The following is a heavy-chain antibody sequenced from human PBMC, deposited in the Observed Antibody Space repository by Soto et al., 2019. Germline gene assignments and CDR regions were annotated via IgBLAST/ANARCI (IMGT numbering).Heavy chain of an antibody. D-gene: IGHD5-12*01. V-gene: IGHV1-69*12. CDR3: ARGNHRWLQWWYFDL. J-gene: IGHJ2*01. CDR2: IIPIFGTV. Sequence: QVQLVQSGAEVKKPGSSVTVSCKASGGTFSSYTISWVRQAPGQGLEWMGGIIPIFGTVNYAQKFQGRVTITADESTSTAYMELSSLRSEDTAVYYCARGNHRWLQWWYFDLWGRGTLVTVSS. CDR1: GGTFSSYT.